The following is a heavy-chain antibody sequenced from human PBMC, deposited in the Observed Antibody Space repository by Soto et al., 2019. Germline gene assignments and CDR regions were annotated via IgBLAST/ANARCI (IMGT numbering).Heavy chain of an antibody. D-gene: IGHD6-19*01. CDR3: ARDDSFGYINGWTILDY. CDR1: GITFSNYW. CDR2: IHSDGITT. J-gene: IGHJ4*02. V-gene: IGHV3-74*01. Sequence: GGSLRLSCAASGITFSNYWMEWVRQAPGKGLVWASRIHSDGITTYYGDSVKGRFTISRDNAKSTVYLQMNSLRAEDTAVYYCARDDSFGYINGWTILDYWGQGAQVTVSS.